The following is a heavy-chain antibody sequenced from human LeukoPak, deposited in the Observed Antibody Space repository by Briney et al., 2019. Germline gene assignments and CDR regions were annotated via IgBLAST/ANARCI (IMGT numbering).Heavy chain of an antibody. D-gene: IGHD5-18*01. V-gene: IGHV3-21*04. CDR2: ITSSSSYI. Sequence: PGGSLRLSCAASGFTFSTYTMNWVRQAPGKGLEWVSSITSSSSYIYYADSVKGRFTISRDNSKNTLYLQMNSLKAEDTAVYYCAKDTPRGYSYGYFDYWGQGTLVTVSS. J-gene: IGHJ4*02. CDR1: GFTFSTYT. CDR3: AKDTPRGYSYGYFDY.